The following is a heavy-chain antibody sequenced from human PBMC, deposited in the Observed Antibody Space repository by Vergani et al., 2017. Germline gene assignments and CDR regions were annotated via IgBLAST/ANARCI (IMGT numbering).Heavy chain of an antibody. J-gene: IGHJ4*02. Sequence: QVQLVESGGGVVQPGGSLRLSCAASGFTFSSYVMHWVRQAPGKGLEWVAFTRYDGSNKYYADSVKGRFTISRDNSKNTLYLQMNSLRAEDTAVYYCAKVGTVTDDYWGQGTLVTVSS. D-gene: IGHD4-11*01. CDR3: AKVGTVTDDY. CDR1: GFTFSSYV. V-gene: IGHV3-30*02. CDR2: TRYDGSNK.